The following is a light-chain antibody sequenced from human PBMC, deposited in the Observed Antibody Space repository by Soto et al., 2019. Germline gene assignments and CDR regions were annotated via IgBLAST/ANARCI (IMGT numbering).Light chain of an antibody. CDR2: DVA. CDR1: SRDVGSFNS. J-gene: IGLJ3*02. CDR3: CSYAGSSTWV. Sequence: QSALTQPRSVSGSLGQSLTLSCAGSSRDVGSFNSVSWYQQHPGKAPRLIIYDVAKRLSGVPDRFSGSKSGNTASLNISGLQGDDESDYFCCSYAGSSTWVFGGGTKLTVL. V-gene: IGLV2-11*01.